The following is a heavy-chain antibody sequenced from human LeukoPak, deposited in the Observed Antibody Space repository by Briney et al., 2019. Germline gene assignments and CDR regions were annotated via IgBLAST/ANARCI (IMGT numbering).Heavy chain of an antibody. J-gene: IGHJ4*02. D-gene: IGHD3-3*01. CDR2: ISEDGSNK. Sequence: GGSLRLSCAASGFTFSSFAMHWVRQAPGKGLEWVAVISEDGSNKHYADSLKDRFTISRDNSKNTLYLQMNSLGGEDTAVYYCSREGEDDFWSAFDYWGQGTLVTVSS. CDR1: GFTFSSFA. V-gene: IGHV3-30*01. CDR3: SREGEDDFWSAFDY.